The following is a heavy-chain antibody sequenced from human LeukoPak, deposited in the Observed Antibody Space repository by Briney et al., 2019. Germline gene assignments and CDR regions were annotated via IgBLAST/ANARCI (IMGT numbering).Heavy chain of an antibody. D-gene: IGHD3-10*01. V-gene: IGHV1-69*04. CDR2: IIPIFGIA. CDR1: GGTFSSYA. Sequence: SLKVSCTASGGTFSSYAISWVRQAPGQGLEWMGRIIPIFGIANYAQKFQGRVTITADKSTSTAYMELSSLRSEDTAVYYCASSSGSYGSGSYGYYGMDVWGQGTTVTVSS. CDR3: ASSSGSYGSGSYGYYGMDV. J-gene: IGHJ6*02.